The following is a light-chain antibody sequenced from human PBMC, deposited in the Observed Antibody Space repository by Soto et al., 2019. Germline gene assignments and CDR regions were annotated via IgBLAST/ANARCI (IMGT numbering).Light chain of an antibody. CDR3: CSSGGSPTDV. CDR2: EVN. J-gene: IGLJ1*01. Sequence: LTQPASVSRPPGQSITISCTGTSSNVGSYKLVSWYQQHPGKAPKLMIFEVNKRPSGVSNRFSGSKSGNTASLTISGLKVEDEADYYCCSSGGSPTDVFGTGTKVTVL. CDR1: SSNVGSYKL. V-gene: IGLV2-23*02.